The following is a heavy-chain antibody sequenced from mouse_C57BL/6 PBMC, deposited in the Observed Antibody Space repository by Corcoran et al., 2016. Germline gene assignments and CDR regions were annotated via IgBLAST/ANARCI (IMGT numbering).Heavy chain of an antibody. Sequence: QVQLQQSGAELVKPGASVKISCKASGYAFSSYWMNWVKQRPGKGLEWIGQIYPGDGDTNYNGKLKGKATLTADKSSSTAYMQLSSLTSEDSAVYFCARGTYYSNPWFAYWGQGTLVTVSA. CDR2: IYPGDGDT. D-gene: IGHD2-5*01. CDR3: ARGTYYSNPWFAY. J-gene: IGHJ3*01. CDR1: GYAFSSYW. V-gene: IGHV1-80*01.